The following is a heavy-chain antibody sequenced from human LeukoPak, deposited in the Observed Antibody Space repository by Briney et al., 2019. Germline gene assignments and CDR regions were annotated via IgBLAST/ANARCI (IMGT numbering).Heavy chain of an antibody. J-gene: IGHJ6*03. CDR3: ARAVGPEGYYYMDV. D-gene: IGHD1-14*01. CDR1: GYTFTGYY. V-gene: IGHV1-2*02. CDR2: INPNSGGT. Sequence: ASVKVSCKASGYTFTGYYMHWVRQAPGQGLEWMGWINPNSGGTNYAQKFQGRVTMTRDTSISTAYMELSRLRSDDTAVYYCARAVGPEGYYYMDVWGKGTTVTVSS.